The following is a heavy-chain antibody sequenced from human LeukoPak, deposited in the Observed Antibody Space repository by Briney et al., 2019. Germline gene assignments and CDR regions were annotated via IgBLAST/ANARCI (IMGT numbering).Heavy chain of an antibody. CDR1: GASISSFY. V-gene: IGHV4-59*08. CDR3: ARHIRDGYNIFDY. J-gene: IGHJ4*02. CDR2: VYYSGST. D-gene: IGHD5-24*01. Sequence: SETLSLTCVVSGASISSFYWGWIRQPPGKGLECIGYVYYSGSTYYNPSLTSRVTISVDTSKNHFSLKLSSVTAADTAVYYCARHIRDGYNIFDYWGQGTLVTVSS.